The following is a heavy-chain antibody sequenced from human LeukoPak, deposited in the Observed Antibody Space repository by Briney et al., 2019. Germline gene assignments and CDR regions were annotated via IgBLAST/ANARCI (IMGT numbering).Heavy chain of an antibody. CDR1: GGSFSGYY. CDR2: INHSGST. V-gene: IGHV4-34*01. Sequence: SETLSLTCAVYGGSFSGYYWSWIRQPPGTGLEWIGEINHSGSTNYNPSLKSRVTISVDTSKNQFSLKLSSVTAADTAVYYCARRTAGTPDFDYWGQGTLVTVSS. D-gene: IGHD6-19*01. CDR3: ARRTAGTPDFDY. J-gene: IGHJ4*02.